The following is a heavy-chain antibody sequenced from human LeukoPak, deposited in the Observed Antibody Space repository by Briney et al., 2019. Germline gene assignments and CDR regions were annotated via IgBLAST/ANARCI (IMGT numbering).Heavy chain of an antibody. Sequence: GGSLRLSCAASGFTFSSYSMNWVRQAPGKGLEWVSSISSSSSYIYYADSVKGRFTISRDNAKNSLYLQMNSLRADDTAVYYCARESSEAFDYWGQGTLVTVSS. CDR3: ARESSEAFDY. CDR1: GFTFSSYS. CDR2: ISSSSSYI. V-gene: IGHV3-21*01. D-gene: IGHD6-25*01. J-gene: IGHJ4*02.